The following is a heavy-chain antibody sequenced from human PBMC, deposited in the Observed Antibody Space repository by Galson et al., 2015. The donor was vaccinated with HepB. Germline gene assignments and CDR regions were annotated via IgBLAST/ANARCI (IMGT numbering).Heavy chain of an antibody. CDR2: IRSKANSYAT. J-gene: IGHJ4*02. CDR3: TIGTVGATLGDFVDY. CDR1: GFTFSGSA. D-gene: IGHD1-26*01. V-gene: IGHV3-73*01. Sequence: SLRLSCAASGFTFSGSAMHWVRQASGKGLEWVGRIRSKANSYATAYAASVKGRFTISRDDSKNTAYLQMNSLKTEDTAVYYCTIGTVGATLGDFVDYWGQGTLVTVSS.